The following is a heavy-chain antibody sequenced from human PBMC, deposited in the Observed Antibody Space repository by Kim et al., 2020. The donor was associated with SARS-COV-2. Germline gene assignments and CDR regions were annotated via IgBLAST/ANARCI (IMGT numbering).Heavy chain of an antibody. CDR2: INPGSGAT. Sequence: ASVKVSCKASGYTFTAYYIYWVRQAPGQGLERMGRINPGSGATDYAQKFQGRVTMTRDTSINTAYMELRRLTSDDTAVYYCARELTASWLPVGDPWGHGTLVTVSS. D-gene: IGHD1-26*01. V-gene: IGHV1-2*06. CDR3: ARELTASWLPVGDP. J-gene: IGHJ5*02. CDR1: GYTFTAYY.